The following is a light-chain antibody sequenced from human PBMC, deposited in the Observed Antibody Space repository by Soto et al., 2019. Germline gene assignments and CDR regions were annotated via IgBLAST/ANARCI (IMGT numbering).Light chain of an antibody. Sequence: DIQMTQSPSSLSASVGDRVTITCRASQDISVYLAWYQQKPGKVPKLLIYSASTLQSGVPSRFSGSGSGTEFTLTSSSLQPEDVATYYCQKFNTAPLPFGQGTRLEIK. CDR3: QKFNTAPLP. CDR2: SAS. V-gene: IGKV1-27*01. J-gene: IGKJ5*01. CDR1: QDISVY.